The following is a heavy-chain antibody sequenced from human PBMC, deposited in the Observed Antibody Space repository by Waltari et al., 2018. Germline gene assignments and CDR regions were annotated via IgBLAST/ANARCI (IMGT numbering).Heavy chain of an antibody. J-gene: IGHJ4*02. Sequence: QLVQSGPEVKRPGASVKVSSNGSGYLFSNYGITWVRKAPGQGLEWMGWINPYNGDTKYEQNLQGRVTMTTDTSTTTAYMEVRSLRSDDTAIYYCARDDVDSSNFGGFWGQGTLVTVSS. D-gene: IGHD6-13*01. CDR2: INPYNGDT. CDR3: ARDDVDSSNFGGF. V-gene: IGHV1-18*01. CDR1: GYLFSNYG.